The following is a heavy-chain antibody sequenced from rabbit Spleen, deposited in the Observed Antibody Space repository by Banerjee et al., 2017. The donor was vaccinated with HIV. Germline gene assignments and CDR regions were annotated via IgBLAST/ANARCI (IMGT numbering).Heavy chain of an antibody. Sequence: QSLEESGGGLVKPGGTLTLTCTASGFSFSSSYWMCWVRQAPGKGLEWIGCINTGSGNILYANWAKGPFTISKTSSTTVTLQMTSLTAADTATYFCAREFYVGSGWGLNLWGQGTLVTVS. CDR2: INTGSGNI. CDR3: AREFYVGSGWGLNL. CDR1: GFSFSSSYW. J-gene: IGHJ4*01. D-gene: IGHD4-1*01. V-gene: IGHV1S40*01.